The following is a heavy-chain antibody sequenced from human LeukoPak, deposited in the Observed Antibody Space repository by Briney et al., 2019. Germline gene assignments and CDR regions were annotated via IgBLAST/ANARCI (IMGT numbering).Heavy chain of an antibody. CDR1: GYSIGSDFY. Sequence: PSGTLSLTCIVSGYSIGSDFYGGWIRQPPGKGLECIARIYRSGNTYSNSSLKSRVRMSIDTSKNHFSLRLTSMTAADTAVYYCAIHSVASPSDAWGPGTLVTVSS. J-gene: IGHJ5*02. CDR3: AIHSVASPSDA. V-gene: IGHV4-38-2*02. D-gene: IGHD2-21*01. CDR2: IYRSGNT.